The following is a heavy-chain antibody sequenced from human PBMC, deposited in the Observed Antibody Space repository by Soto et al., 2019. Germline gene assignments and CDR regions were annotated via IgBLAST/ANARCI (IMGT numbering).Heavy chain of an antibody. CDR3: AREANHEYSGYGQYNWFDP. Sequence: PSETLSLTCTVSGGSISSYFWSWIRQPPGKGLEWIGHIYYSGSTNYNPSLKSRVTISVDTSKNQFSLQLSSVTAADTAVYYCAREANHEYSGYGQYNWFDPWGQGTLVTVSS. J-gene: IGHJ5*02. V-gene: IGHV4-59*01. D-gene: IGHD5-12*01. CDR1: GGSISSYF. CDR2: IYYSGST.